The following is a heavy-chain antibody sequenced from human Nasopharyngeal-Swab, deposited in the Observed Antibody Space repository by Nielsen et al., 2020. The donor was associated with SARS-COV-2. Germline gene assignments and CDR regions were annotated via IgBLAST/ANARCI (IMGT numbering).Heavy chain of an antibody. CDR3: VVSGQDSDHAVDI. Sequence: GESLKISCAASGFIFSRYWVHWVSQAPGKGLVWVSRVNNDGSGTVYADSVRGRFTMSRDNVESTVDLRMNSLRLEDTALYYCVVSGQDSDHAVDIWVQGTMVTVSS. D-gene: IGHD2-15*01. V-gene: IGHV3-74*01. CDR1: GFIFSRYW. J-gene: IGHJ3*02. CDR2: VNNDGSGT.